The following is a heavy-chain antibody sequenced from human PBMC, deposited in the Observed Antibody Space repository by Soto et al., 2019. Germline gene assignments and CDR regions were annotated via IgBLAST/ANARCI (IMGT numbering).Heavy chain of an antibody. V-gene: IGHV3-48*02. CDR1: GFIFSTYS. CDR2: INTRSSTI. Sequence: PGGSLRLSCGASGFIFSTYSMNWVRQAPGKGLEWVAYINTRSSTIYYADSVKGRFTISRDNANNSLYLQMNSLKDVDTAVYYCARALNWGSDYWGQGTLVTVSS. CDR3: ARALNWGSDY. J-gene: IGHJ4*02. D-gene: IGHD3-16*01.